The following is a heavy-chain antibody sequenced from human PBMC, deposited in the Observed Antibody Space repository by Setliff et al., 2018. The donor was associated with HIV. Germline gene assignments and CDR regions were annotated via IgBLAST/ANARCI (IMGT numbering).Heavy chain of an antibody. CDR1: GGTFGIYG. D-gene: IGHD4-17*01. V-gene: IGHV1-69*05. Sequence: SVKVSCKASGGTFGIYGISWVRQAPGQGLEWMGGTIPMFGTANYAQKFQGRVTITTDESTNTGYMELSSLRSEDTAVYYCAGLYGDKGGGYWGQGTLVTVSS. J-gene: IGHJ4*02. CDR3: AGLYGDKGGGY. CDR2: TIPMFGTA.